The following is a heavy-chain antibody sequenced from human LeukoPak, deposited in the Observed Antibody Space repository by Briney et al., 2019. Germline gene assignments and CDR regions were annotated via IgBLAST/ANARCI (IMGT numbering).Heavy chain of an antibody. Sequence: GRSLRLSCAASGFTFSSYGMHWVRQAPGKGLEWVAVISYDGSNKYYADSVKGRFTISRHNSKNTLYLQMNSLRAEDTAVYYCAKLGLDTAMATKVLDYWGQGTLVTVSS. CDR1: GFTFSSYG. CDR2: ISYDGSNK. CDR3: AKLGLDTAMATKVLDY. V-gene: IGHV3-30*18. D-gene: IGHD5-18*01. J-gene: IGHJ4*02.